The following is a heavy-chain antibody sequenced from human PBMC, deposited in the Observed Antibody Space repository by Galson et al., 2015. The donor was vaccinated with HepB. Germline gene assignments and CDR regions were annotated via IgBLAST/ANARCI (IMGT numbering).Heavy chain of an antibody. CDR3: AGDLDRGYYYDSSGYYVQDAFDI. CDR1: GGTFTSYA. CDR2: VIPIFGRV. V-gene: IGHV1-69*06. Sequence: SVKVSCKASGGTFTSYAISWVRQAPGQGLEWMGGVIPIFGRVNYAQKFQGRVTITADKSTSTAYMEMSSLRSEDTAVYYCAGDLDRGYYYDSSGYYVQDAFDILGQGTMVTVSS. J-gene: IGHJ3*02. D-gene: IGHD3-22*01.